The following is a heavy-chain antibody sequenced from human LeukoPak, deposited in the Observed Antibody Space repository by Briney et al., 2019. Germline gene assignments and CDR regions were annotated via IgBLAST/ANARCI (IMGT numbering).Heavy chain of an antibody. V-gene: IGHV3-30*18. J-gene: IGHJ4*02. CDR3: AKVKTTVTTIIDY. CDR1: GFTFSSYE. Sequence: GGSLRLSCAASGFTFSSYEMNWVRQAPGKGLEWVAVISYDGSNKYYADSVKGRFTISRDNSKNTLYLQMNSLRAEDTAVYYCAKVKTTVTTIIDYWGQGTLVTVSS. D-gene: IGHD4-17*01. CDR2: ISYDGSNK.